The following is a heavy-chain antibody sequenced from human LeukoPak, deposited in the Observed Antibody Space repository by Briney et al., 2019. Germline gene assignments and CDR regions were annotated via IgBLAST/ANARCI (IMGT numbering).Heavy chain of an antibody. D-gene: IGHD2-2*01. CDR3: ASLLYCSSTSCPLYYYGMDV. CDR1: GFTFSSYW. V-gene: IGHV3-74*01. Sequence: GGSLSLSCAASGFTFSSYWMHWVRQAPGKGLVWVSRINSDGSSTSYADSVKGRFTISRDNAKNTLYLQMNSLRAEDTAVYYCASLLYCSSTSCPLYYYGMDVWGQGTTVTVSS. CDR2: INSDGSST. J-gene: IGHJ6*02.